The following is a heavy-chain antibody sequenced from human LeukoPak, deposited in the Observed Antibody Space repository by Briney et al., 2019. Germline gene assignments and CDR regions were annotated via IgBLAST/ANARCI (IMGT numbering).Heavy chain of an antibody. D-gene: IGHD3-22*01. CDR1: GYTFTGYY. CDR2: INPNSGGT. Sequence: ASVKVSCKASGYTFTGYYMHWVRQAPGQGLEWMGWINPNSGGTNYAQKFQGRVTMTRDTSISTAYMELSRLRSDDTAVYYCARETQTYYYDSSGYTHPDYWGQGTLVTVSS. J-gene: IGHJ4*02. CDR3: ARETQTYYYDSSGYTHPDY. V-gene: IGHV1-2*02.